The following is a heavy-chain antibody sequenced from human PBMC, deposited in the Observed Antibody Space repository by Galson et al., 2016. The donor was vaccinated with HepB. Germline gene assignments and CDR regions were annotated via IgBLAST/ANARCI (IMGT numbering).Heavy chain of an antibody. CDR1: GFTFSTYA. J-gene: IGHJ4*02. CDR3: ARIPYNAYFDY. Sequence: SLRLSCAASGFTFSTYALNWVRQAPGKGLEWVAAISYDGRNKNYADSVKGRFTISRDDFNNTLYLQMNTLRPEDTAVCFCARIPYNAYFDYWGQGTLVTVSS. D-gene: IGHD1-14*01. CDR2: ISYDGRNK. V-gene: IGHV3-30*01.